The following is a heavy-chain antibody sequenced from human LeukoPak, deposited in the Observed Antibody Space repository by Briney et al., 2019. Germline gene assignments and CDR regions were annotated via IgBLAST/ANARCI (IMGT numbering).Heavy chain of an antibody. CDR3: ARARDWRGYSGSYYFAFDI. J-gene: IGHJ3*02. D-gene: IGHD1-26*01. V-gene: IGHV3-21*01. Sequence: PGGSLRLSCAASGFTFSSYSMNWVRQAPGKGLEWVSSISSSSSYIYYADSVKGRFTISRDNAKNSLYLQMNSLRAEDTAVYYCARARDWRGYSGSYYFAFDIWGQGTMVTVSS. CDR1: GFTFSSYS. CDR2: ISSSSSYI.